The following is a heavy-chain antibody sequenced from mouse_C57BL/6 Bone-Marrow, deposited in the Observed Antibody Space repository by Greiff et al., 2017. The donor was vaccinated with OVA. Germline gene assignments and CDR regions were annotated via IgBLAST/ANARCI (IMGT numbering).Heavy chain of an antibody. CDR1: GYTFTSYT. J-gene: IGHJ1*03. CDR3: AGYWYFDV. CDR2: INPSSGYT. Sequence: QVQLQQSGAELARPGASVKMSCKASGYTFTSYTMHWVKQRPGQGLEWIGYINPSSGYTKYNQKFKDKATLTADKSSSTAYMQLSSLTSEDSAVYYWAGYWYFDVWGTGTTVTVAS. V-gene: IGHV1-4*01.